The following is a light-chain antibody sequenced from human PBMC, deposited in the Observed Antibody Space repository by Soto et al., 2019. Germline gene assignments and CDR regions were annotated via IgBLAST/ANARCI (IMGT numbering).Light chain of an antibody. J-gene: IGLJ3*02. V-gene: IGLV2-18*02. CDR2: EVS. Sequence: QSALTQPPSVSGSPGQSVTISCSGTNSDIGSYNRVSWYQQPPGTAPKLIIYEVSHRPSGVPARFSGSKSANAASLTISGFQAEDEADYYCSSYTTSSTLVFGGGTKLTVL. CDR3: SSYTTSSTLV. CDR1: NSDIGSYNR.